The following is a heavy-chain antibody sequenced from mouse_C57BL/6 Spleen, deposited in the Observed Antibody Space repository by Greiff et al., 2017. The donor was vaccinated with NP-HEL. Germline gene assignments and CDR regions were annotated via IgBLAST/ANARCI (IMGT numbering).Heavy chain of an antibody. V-gene: IGHV1-64*01. J-gene: IGHJ4*01. CDR3: AREDYGSSYYAMDY. CDR1: GYTFTSYW. Sequence: QVQLQQPGAELVKPEASVKLSCKASGYTFTSYWMHWVKQRPGQGLEWIGMIHPNSGSTNYNEKFKSKATLTVDKSSSTAYMQLSSLTSEDSAVYYCAREDYGSSYYAMDYWGQGTSVTVSS. CDR2: IHPNSGST. D-gene: IGHD1-1*01.